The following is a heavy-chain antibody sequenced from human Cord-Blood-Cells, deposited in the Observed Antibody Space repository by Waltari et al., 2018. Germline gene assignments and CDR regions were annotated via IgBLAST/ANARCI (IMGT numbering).Heavy chain of an antibody. V-gene: IGHV4-59*08. CDR1: GGSISSYY. CDR3: ARHVGGSSTSCYDY. CDR2: IYYMGST. D-gene: IGHD2-2*01. Sequence: QVQLQESGPGLVKPSETLSLTCTVSGGSISSYYWSWIRQPPGKGLEWIGYIYYMGSTNYNPSLKSRVTISVDTYKNQFSLKRSSVTAADTAVYYCARHVGGSSTSCYDYWGQGTLVTVSS. J-gene: IGHJ4*02.